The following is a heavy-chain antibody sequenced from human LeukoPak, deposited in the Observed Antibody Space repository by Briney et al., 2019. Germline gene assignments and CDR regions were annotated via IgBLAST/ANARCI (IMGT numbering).Heavy chain of an antibody. D-gene: IGHD4-11*01. V-gene: IGHV1-18*01. J-gene: IGHJ4*02. Sequence: ASVKVSCKASSYTFTRYGINWVRQAPGQGLEWMGWISAYNGNTNYAQKLQGRVTMITDTSTSTAYMELRRLRSDDTAVYYCARVPESYSNYGLNDYWGQGTLVAVSS. CDR1: SYTFTRYG. CDR3: ARVPESYSNYGLNDY. CDR2: ISAYNGNT.